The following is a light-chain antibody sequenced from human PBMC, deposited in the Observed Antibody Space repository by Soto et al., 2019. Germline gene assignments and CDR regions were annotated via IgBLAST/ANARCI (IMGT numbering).Light chain of an antibody. CDR2: DVS. Sequence: QSALTQPASVSGSTGQSIAISCTGTRSDVGGYNYVSWYQQPPGKAPKLIIYDVSDRPSGVSTRFSGSKSGNTASLTISGLQADDEADYYCSSYTSQSTVVFGGGTKLTVL. CDR3: SSYTSQSTVV. V-gene: IGLV2-14*01. J-gene: IGLJ3*02. CDR1: RSDVGGYNY.